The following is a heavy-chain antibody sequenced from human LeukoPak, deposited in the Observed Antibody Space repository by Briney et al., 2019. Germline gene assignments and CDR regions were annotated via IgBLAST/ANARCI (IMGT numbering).Heavy chain of an antibody. CDR3: ARGSPYYYGSVSPYFDY. CDR2: ISYDGSNK. J-gene: IGHJ4*02. D-gene: IGHD3-10*01. Sequence: PGGSLRLSCAASGFTFSSYAMHWVRQAPGKGLEWVAVISYDGSNKYYADSVKGRFTISRDNSKNTLYLQMNSLRAEDTAVYYCARGSPYYYGSVSPYFDYWSQGTLVTVSS. CDR1: GFTFSSYA. V-gene: IGHV3-30*14.